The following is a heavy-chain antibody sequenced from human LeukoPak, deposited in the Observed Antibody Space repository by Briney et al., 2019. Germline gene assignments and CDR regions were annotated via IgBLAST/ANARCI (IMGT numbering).Heavy chain of an antibody. Sequence: GGSLRLSCAASGFTVSSNYMSWVRQAPGKGLEWVSAIYSGGSTYYADSVKGRFTISRHNSKNTLYLQMNSLGAEDTAVYYCARVMSDSSGWYPSYYYGMDVWGQGTTVTVSS. J-gene: IGHJ6*02. D-gene: IGHD6-19*01. V-gene: IGHV3-53*04. CDR1: GFTVSSNY. CDR3: ARVMSDSSGWYPSYYYGMDV. CDR2: IYSGGST.